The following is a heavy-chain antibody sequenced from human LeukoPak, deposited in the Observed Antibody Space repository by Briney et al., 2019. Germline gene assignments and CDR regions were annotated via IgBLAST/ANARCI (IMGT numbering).Heavy chain of an antibody. Sequence: GASVKVSCKASGYTFTSYGISWVRQAPGQGLEWMGWISAYNGNTNYAQKLQGRVTMTRNTSISTAYMELSSLRSEDTAVYYCARARRSSSCYRFDPWGQGTLVTVSS. CDR3: ARARRSSSCYRFDP. D-gene: IGHD6-13*01. V-gene: IGHV1-18*01. J-gene: IGHJ5*02. CDR2: ISAYNGNT. CDR1: GYTFTSYG.